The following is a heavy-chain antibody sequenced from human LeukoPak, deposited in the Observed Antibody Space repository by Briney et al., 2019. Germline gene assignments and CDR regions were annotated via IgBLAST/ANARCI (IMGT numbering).Heavy chain of an antibody. CDR1: GYTFTSYD. CDR3: ARGSSIHVLLYHYYYMDV. Sequence: ASVKVSCKASGYTFTSYDINWVRQAPGQGLEWMGWINPSSGRTNYAQNFQDRVAMTRDTSISTAYMELSSLRSDDTAVYYCARGSSIHVLLYHYYYMDVWGKGTTVAVSS. CDR2: INPSSGRT. D-gene: IGHD2-2*01. V-gene: IGHV1-2*02. J-gene: IGHJ6*03.